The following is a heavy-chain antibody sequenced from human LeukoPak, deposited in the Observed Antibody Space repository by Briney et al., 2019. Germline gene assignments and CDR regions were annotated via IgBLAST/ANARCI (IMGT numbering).Heavy chain of an antibody. V-gene: IGHV3-21*01. Sequence: PGGSLRLSCAASGFIFTNYAMSWVRQAPGKGLEWVSSIKSSSSYIYYADSVRGRFTISRDNARESLYLQMNSLRVEDTAVYYCARDLVDKIFGVLHLPHDSWGQGTLVTVSS. CDR1: GFIFTNYA. CDR3: ARDLVDKIFGVLHLPHDS. CDR2: IKSSSSYI. J-gene: IGHJ4*02. D-gene: IGHD3-3*01.